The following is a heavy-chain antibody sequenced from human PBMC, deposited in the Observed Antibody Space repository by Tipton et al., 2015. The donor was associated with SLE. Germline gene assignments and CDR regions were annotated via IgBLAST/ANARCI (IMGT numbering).Heavy chain of an antibody. CDR2: IYFGGST. CDR3: ARGGFGSSVWFDP. CDR1: GGSISSSDYY. D-gene: IGHD6-6*01. V-gene: IGHV4-39*07. J-gene: IGHJ5*02. Sequence: TLSLTCTVSGGSISSSDYYWGWIRQPPGKGLEWIGSIYFGGSTYYNPSLKSRVTVSVHTSKDQFSLKLTSVTAADTAVYYCARGGFGSSVWFDPWGRGTLVTVFS.